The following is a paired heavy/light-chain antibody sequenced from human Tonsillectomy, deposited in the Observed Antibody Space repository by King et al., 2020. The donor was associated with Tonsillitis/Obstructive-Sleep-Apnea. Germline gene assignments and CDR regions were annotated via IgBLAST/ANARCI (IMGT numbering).Light chain of an antibody. CDR2: GNN. CDR3: QSYDSSLGSSV. Sequence: QSVLTQPPSVSGAPGQTVTISCTGSTSNIGAGFDVHWYQQFPGTAPKLLIYGNNNRPSGVPDRFSGSKSASSASLAITGLQTEDEADYYCQSYDSSLGSSVFGGGAKLTVL. V-gene: IGLV1-40*01. J-gene: IGLJ3*02. CDR1: TSNIGAGFD.
Heavy chain of an antibody. CDR3: ARGWAPDNSDSYYSYYMDV. V-gene: IGHV4-34*02. CDR1: GGSFSDYQ. J-gene: IGHJ6*03. D-gene: IGHD4-17*01. Sequence: QVQLQQWGAGLLKASETLSLTCAVYGGSFSDYQWSWIRQPPGKGLDWIGKINHSGSTNYNPSLKSRVTISVDTSKNQFSLRLTSVTAADTAVYYCARGWAPDNSDSYYSYYMDVWGKGTTVTVSS. CDR2: INHSGST.